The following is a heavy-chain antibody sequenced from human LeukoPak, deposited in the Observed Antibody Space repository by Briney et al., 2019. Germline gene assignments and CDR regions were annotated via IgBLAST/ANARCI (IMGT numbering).Heavy chain of an antibody. J-gene: IGHJ6*02. CDR1: GDSISNYY. CDR3: ARSFDNSGYYYYGMDV. V-gene: IGHV4-4*07. Sequence: SETLSLTCTVSGDSISNYYWSWIRQPAGKGLEWIGRIYTSGSTDYNPSLKSRVTMSVDTSKNQFSLNLSSVTAADTAVYYCARSFDNSGYYYYGMDVWGQGTTVTVSS. D-gene: IGHD3-22*01. CDR2: IYTSGST.